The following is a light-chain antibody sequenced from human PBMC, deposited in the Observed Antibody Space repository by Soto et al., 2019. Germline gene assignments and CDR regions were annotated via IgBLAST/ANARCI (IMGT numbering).Light chain of an antibody. CDR1: QRLLHSNGYNY. J-gene: IGKJ1*01. CDR2: LGS. V-gene: IGKV2-28*01. CDR3: MHAVQALLP. Sequence: EIVITQSPLSLPVTPLDPSSISCGSSQRLLHSNGYNYLDWYLQKPGQSPQLLIYLGSNRASGVPDRFSGSGSGTDFTLKISRVEAEDVGLYYCMHAVQALLPFGQGTNAAIK.